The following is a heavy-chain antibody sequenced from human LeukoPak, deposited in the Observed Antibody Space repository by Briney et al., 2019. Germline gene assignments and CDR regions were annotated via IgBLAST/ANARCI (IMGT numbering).Heavy chain of an antibody. CDR3: ARGGSPNYDFPLAGGVLSYYMDV. CDR1: GFIVSSKY. V-gene: IGHV3-53*01. CDR2: IYSGGRT. D-gene: IGHD3-3*01. Sequence: GGSLRLSCAASGFIVSSKYMSWVRQAPGMGLEWVSIIYSGGRTYYADSVKGRFTISRDNAKNSLYLQMNSLRAEDTAVYYCARGGSPNYDFPLAGGVLSYYMDVWGKGTTVTVSS. J-gene: IGHJ6*03.